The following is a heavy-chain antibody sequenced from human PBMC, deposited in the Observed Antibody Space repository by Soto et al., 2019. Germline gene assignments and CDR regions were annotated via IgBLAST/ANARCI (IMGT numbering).Heavy chain of an antibody. CDR2: IYHTGTT. J-gene: IGHJ4*02. Sequence: SETLSLTCVFSGGSVSNSNWWSWVRQPPGKGLEWIGEIYHTGTTNYNPSLKSRVTMSVDKSKNHFSLNLTSVTAADTAVYYCTRHSRYANRWAFGHYFDYWGQGTLVTVSS. V-gene: IGHV4-4*02. CDR3: TRHSRYANRWAFGHYFDY. D-gene: IGHD2-2*01. CDR1: GGSVSNSNW.